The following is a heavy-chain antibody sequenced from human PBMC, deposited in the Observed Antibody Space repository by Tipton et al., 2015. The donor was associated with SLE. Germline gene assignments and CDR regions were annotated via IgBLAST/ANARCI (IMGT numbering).Heavy chain of an antibody. CDR3: ARGCSSSTCEPFYFFGMDV. V-gene: IGHV4-59*12. J-gene: IGHJ6*02. Sequence: TLSLTCTVSGGSISNYYWSWIRQPPGKGLEWIGYIYFSGSANYSPSLESRVTITVDMSKNQFSLRLISVTAADTAVYYCARGCSSSTCEPFYFFGMDVWGQGTTVTVSS. CDR2: IYFSGSA. CDR1: GGSISNYY. D-gene: IGHD2-2*01.